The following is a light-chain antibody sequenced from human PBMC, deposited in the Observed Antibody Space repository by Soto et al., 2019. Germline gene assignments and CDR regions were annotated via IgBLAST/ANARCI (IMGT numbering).Light chain of an antibody. CDR2: VNSDGSH. CDR3: QTWGTGIRL. CDR1: SAHSSYA. Sequence: QLVLTQSPSASASLGASVKLTCTMSSAHSSYAIAWHQQQPEKGPRYLMKVNSDGSHSKGDGISDRFSGSSSGAERYLTISRLQSEDEADYYCQTWGTGIRLFGGGTKVTVL. J-gene: IGLJ3*02. V-gene: IGLV4-69*01.